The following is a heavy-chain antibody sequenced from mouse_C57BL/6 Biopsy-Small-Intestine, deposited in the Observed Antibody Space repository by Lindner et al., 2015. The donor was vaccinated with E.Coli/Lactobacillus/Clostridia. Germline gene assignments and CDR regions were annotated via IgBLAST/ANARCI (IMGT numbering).Heavy chain of an antibody. CDR2: ISYSGST. V-gene: IGHV3-8*01. D-gene: IGHD1-1*01. J-gene: IGHJ2*01. Sequence: VQLQESGPGLAKPSKXTLSLTCSVTGYSITSDYWNWIRKFPGNKLEYMGYISYSGSTYYNPSLKSRISITRDTSKNQYYLQLNSVTTEDTATYYCARYGVVGYYFDYWGQGTTLTVSS. CDR1: GYSITSDY. CDR3: ARYGVVGYYFDY.